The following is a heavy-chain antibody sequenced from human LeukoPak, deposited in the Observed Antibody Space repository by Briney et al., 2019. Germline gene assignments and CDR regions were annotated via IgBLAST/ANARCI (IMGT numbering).Heavy chain of an antibody. D-gene: IGHD6-19*01. CDR1: GYTLASYD. CDR2: MNPNSGRT. Sequence: ASVKVSCKASGYTLASYDINWLRRATGQGLEWRGWMNPNSGRTGYAQNFQGRITITRNTSISTAYMELSSLRSEYTAVYYCTRETAAVDFDYWGQGTLVTVSS. V-gene: IGHV1-8*01. J-gene: IGHJ4*02. CDR3: TRETAAVDFDY.